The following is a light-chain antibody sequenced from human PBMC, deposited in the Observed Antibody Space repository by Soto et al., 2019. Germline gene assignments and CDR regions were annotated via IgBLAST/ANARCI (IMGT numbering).Light chain of an antibody. Sequence: DIQITQAPSGMSASVGDRVTITCRASQGINDNLACFQQTPGQVPKRLIYGAFSLQRGAPSRFSGSGSGTDFPPTISSLEPEDFAVYYCQQYGSSPWTFGQGTKVDIK. CDR1: QGINDN. CDR3: QQYGSSPWT. V-gene: IGKV1-17*03. J-gene: IGKJ1*01. CDR2: GAF.